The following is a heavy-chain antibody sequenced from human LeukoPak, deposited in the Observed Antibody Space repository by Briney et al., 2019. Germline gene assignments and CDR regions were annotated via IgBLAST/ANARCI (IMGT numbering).Heavy chain of an antibody. D-gene: IGHD6-13*01. J-gene: IGHJ2*01. CDR1: GFTVSSNY. V-gene: IGHV3-66*01. CDR2: LYSGGNT. Sequence: GGSQRLSCAASGFTVSSNYMGWVRQAPGNGLEWVSVLYSGGNTYYADSVKGRFTISRDNSKNTLYLQMNSLRAEDTAVYYCATSPATGNIYFDLWGRGTLVTVSS. CDR3: ATSPATGNIYFDL.